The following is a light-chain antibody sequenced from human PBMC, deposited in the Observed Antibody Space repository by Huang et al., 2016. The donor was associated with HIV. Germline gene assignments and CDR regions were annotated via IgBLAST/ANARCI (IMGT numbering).Light chain of an antibody. CDR3: QQYGSSIFT. V-gene: IGKV3-20*01. Sequence: EIVLTQSPGTLSLSPGERATLSCRASHTISSSYLAWYQQKPGKAPRLLIYSASSSATDVPDEFSGSGSGTDFTLTISRLGPEDFAVYYCQQYGSSIFTFGPGTKVDV. CDR2: SAS. CDR1: HTISSSY. J-gene: IGKJ3*01.